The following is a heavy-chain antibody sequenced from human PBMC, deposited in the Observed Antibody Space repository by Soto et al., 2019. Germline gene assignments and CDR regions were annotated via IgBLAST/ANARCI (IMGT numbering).Heavy chain of an antibody. CDR3: ARQMDYYYDSSGYYFRSFDI. CDR1: GYTFSNYW. J-gene: IGHJ3*02. D-gene: IGHD3-22*01. CDR2: IYPADSDT. V-gene: IGHV5-51*01. Sequence: GESLKISCEVSGYTFSNYWVGWVRQMPGKGLEWMGIIYPADSDTRYSPSFQGQVTISVDKSISTAYLQWSSLKASDTAMYFCARQMDYYYDSSGYYFRSFDIWGQGTMVTVSS.